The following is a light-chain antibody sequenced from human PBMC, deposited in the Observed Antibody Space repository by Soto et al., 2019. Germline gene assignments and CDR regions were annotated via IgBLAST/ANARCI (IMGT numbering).Light chain of an antibody. J-gene: IGKJ1*01. V-gene: IGKV3D-7*01. CDR1: QSVSSSY. Sequence: PGERVPLSCMASQSVSSSYLTWYQQKPGQAPRLLIYGASTRATGIPARFSGSGSGTDFTLTISSLQPEDVAVHCCQQDYNGPSWTFGQGTKVDIK. CDR2: GAS. CDR3: QQDYNGPSWT.